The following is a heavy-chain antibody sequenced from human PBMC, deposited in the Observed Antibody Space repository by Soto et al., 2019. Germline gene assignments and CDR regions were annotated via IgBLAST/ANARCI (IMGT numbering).Heavy chain of an antibody. CDR3: TSRASSSFYRFGF. V-gene: IGHV5-10-1*01. D-gene: IGHD2-2*01. CDR1: GYSFTAYW. CDR2: IDPSDSYV. Sequence: PGESLKISCQASGYSFTAYWITWVRQMPGKGLEWMATIDPSDSYVDYSPSFRGHVTFSVDRSITTVYLQWNSLKASDSAMYFCTSRASSSFYRFGFRGQRALVTTSS. J-gene: IGHJ4*02.